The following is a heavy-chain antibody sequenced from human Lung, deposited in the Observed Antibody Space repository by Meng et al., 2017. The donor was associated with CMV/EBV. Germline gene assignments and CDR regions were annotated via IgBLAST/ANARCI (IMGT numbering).Heavy chain of an antibody. Sequence: GGSXRLXXAASGFTFSNYAMSWVRQAPGKGLEWVSDISGSGSRLYYADSVTGRFTISRDNSKNTLYLQMNSLRAEDTAVYYCAKTEYYDSSGYDKWGQGTLVTFSS. CDR1: GFTFSNYA. CDR3: AKTEYYDSSGYDK. D-gene: IGHD3-22*01. CDR2: ISGSGSRL. V-gene: IGHV3-23*01. J-gene: IGHJ4*02.